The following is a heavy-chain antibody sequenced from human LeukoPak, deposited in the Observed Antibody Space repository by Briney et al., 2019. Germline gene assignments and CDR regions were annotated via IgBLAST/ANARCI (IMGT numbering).Heavy chain of an antibody. D-gene: IGHD6-19*01. J-gene: IGHJ4*02. CDR1: GFTFSSYW. CDR3: ARDLGWYRVDY. CDR2: IKQDGSEE. Sequence: QPGGSLRLFCAASGFTFSSYWMSWARQVPGKGLEWVANIKQDGSEENYVDSVRGRFSISRDNAKNSLYLQMNSVRAEDTAVYYCARDLGWYRVDYWGQGTLVTVSS. V-gene: IGHV3-7*01.